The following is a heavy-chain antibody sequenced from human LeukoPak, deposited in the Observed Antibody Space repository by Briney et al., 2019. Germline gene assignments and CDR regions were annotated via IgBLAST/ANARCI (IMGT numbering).Heavy chain of an antibody. CDR3: AKDLGCSGGSCYSDAFDI. J-gene: IGHJ3*02. D-gene: IGHD2-15*01. Sequence: GKSLRLSCAASGFTFNNYGMHWVRQAPGKGLEWVAVISYDGRNKHYPDSVKGRFTISRDISTDTLWLQMDSLRTEDTAVYYCAKDLGCSGGSCYSDAFDIWGQGTMVTVSS. CDR2: ISYDGRNK. CDR1: GFTFNNYG. V-gene: IGHV3-30*18.